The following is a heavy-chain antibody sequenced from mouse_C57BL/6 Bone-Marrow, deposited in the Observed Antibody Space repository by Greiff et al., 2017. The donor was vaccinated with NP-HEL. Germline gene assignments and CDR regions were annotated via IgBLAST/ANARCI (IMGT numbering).Heavy chain of an antibody. V-gene: IGHV3-6*01. Sequence: EVKLQESGPGLVKPSQSLSLTCSVTGYSITSGYYWNWIRQFPGNKLEWMGYISYDGSNNYNPSLKNRISITRDTSKNQFFLKLNSVTTEDTATYYCARLTGGYWYFDVWGTGTTVTVSS. CDR3: ARLTGGYWYFDV. CDR2: ISYDGSN. J-gene: IGHJ1*03. CDR1: GYSITSGYY. D-gene: IGHD4-1*01.